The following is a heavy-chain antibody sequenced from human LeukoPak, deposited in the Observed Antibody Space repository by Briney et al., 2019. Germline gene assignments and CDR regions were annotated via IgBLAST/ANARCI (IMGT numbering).Heavy chain of an antibody. CDR2: INPNSGGT. V-gene: IGHV1-2*02. CDR1: GYTFTGYY. J-gene: IGHJ4*02. Sequence: ASVKVCCKASGYTFTGYYMHWVRQAPGQGLEWMGWINPNSGGTNYAQKFQGRVTMTRDTSISTSYMELSRLRSDDTAVYYCARDLEMATISSATVWGQGTLVTVSS. D-gene: IGHD5-24*01. CDR3: ARDLEMATISSATV.